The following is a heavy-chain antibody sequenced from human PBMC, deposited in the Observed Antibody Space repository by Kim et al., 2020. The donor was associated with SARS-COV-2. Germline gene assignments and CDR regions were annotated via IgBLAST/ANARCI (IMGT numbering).Heavy chain of an antibody. CDR1: GFTFSNYN. Sequence: GGSLRLSCAASGFTFSNYNMNWVRQAPGKGLEWVSYISSRSSSINYADSVNGRFTISRDSAENSLYLQMNILRVETAAVYYCECLRDCSSTRCYIWFVP. V-gene: IGHV3-48*01. CDR3: ECLRDCSSTRCYIWFVP. CDR2: ISSRSSSI. D-gene: IGHD2-2*02. J-gene: IGHJ5*02.